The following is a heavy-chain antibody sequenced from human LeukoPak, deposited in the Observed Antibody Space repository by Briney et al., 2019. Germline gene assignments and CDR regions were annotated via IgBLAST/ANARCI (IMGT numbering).Heavy chain of an antibody. V-gene: IGHV3-23*01. Sequence: GSLRLSCAASGFTFSSYAMSWVRQAPGKGLEWVSAISGSGGSTYYADSVKGRFTISRDNSKNTLYLQMNSLRAEDTAVYYCAKGGYYDSSGYSPFDYWGQGTLVTVSS. D-gene: IGHD3-22*01. CDR3: AKGGYYDSSGYSPFDY. J-gene: IGHJ4*02. CDR1: GFTFSSYA. CDR2: ISGSGGST.